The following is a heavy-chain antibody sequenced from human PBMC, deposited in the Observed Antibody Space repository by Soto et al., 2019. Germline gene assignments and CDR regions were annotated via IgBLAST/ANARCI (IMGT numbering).Heavy chain of an antibody. CDR2: IYHSGST. J-gene: IGHJ4*02. CDR3: ARVSCGGSCLDY. CDR1: GGSISSGGYS. V-gene: IGHV4-30-2*01. Sequence: SETLSLTCAVSGGSISSGGYSWSWIRQPPGKGLEWIGYIYHSGSTYYNPSLKSRVTISVDRSTHQSSLKLSSVTAADTALYYCARVSCGGSCLDYWGQGTLVTVSS. D-gene: IGHD2-15*01.